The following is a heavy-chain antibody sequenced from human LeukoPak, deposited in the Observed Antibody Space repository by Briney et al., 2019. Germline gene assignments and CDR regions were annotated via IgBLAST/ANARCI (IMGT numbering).Heavy chain of an antibody. J-gene: IGHJ6*03. CDR3: ARVPASYYYMDV. Sequence: ASVKVSCKASGYTFTSYDISWVRQAPGQGLEWMGWISAYNGNTNYAQKLQGRVTMTTDTSTSTAYMELRSLRSDDTAVYYCARVPASYYYMDVWGKGTTVTVPS. CDR2: ISAYNGNT. CDR1: GYTFTSYD. D-gene: IGHD2-2*01. V-gene: IGHV1-18*01.